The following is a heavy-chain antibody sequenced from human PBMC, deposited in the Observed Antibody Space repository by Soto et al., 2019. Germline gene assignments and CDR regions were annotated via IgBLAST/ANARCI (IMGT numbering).Heavy chain of an antibody. Sequence: QVQLVQSRAEVKKPGSSVKVSCKASGGTFNNYALTWVRQAPGQGLEWMGGIIPRLGTPNYAQRFQGRVTITADESTSTAYMELSSLRSEDTALYYCASSYGTSWYGDYWGQGTLVTVSS. J-gene: IGHJ4*02. D-gene: IGHD6-13*01. CDR2: IIPRLGTP. CDR3: ASSYGTSWYGDY. CDR1: GGTFNNYA. V-gene: IGHV1-69*01.